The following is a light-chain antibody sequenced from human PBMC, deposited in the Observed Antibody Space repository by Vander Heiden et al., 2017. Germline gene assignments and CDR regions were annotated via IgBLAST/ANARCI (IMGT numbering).Light chain of an antibody. CDR3: QVWDSSSDVV. Sequence: SYVLTQPPSVSVAPGQTARITWGANTIGSKGVHWYQPKPGQAPVLVVYDDSDRPSGIPERFSGSNSGNTATLTISRVEAGDEADYYCQVWDSSSDVVFGGGTKLTVL. J-gene: IGLJ2*01. CDR1: TIGSKG. V-gene: IGLV3-21*02. CDR2: DDS.